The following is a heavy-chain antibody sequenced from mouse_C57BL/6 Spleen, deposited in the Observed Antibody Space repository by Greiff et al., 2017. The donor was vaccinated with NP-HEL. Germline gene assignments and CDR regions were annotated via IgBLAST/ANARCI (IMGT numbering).Heavy chain of an antibody. CDR1: GYAFSSSW. Sequence: VMLVESGPELVKPGASVKISCKASGYAFSSSWMNWVKQRPGKGLEWIGRIYPGDGDTNYNGKFKGKATLTADKSSSTAYMQLSSLTSEDSAVYFCASDGYLYYFDYWGQGTTLTVSS. V-gene: IGHV1-82*01. J-gene: IGHJ2*01. D-gene: IGHD2-3*01. CDR3: ASDGYLYYFDY. CDR2: IYPGDGDT.